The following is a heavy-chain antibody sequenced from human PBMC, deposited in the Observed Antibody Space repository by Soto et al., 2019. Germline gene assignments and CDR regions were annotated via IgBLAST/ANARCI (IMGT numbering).Heavy chain of an antibody. V-gene: IGHV4-39*01. CDR1: GGSISSSSYY. CDR3: ARHELNIDY. J-gene: IGHJ4*02. CDR2: IYYSGST. D-gene: IGHD1-1*01. Sequence: SETLSLTCTVSGGSISSSSYYWGWIRQPPGKGLEWIGSIYYSGSTYYNPSLKSRVTISVDTSKNQFSLKLSSVTAADTAVYYCARHELNIDYWGQGTLVTVSS.